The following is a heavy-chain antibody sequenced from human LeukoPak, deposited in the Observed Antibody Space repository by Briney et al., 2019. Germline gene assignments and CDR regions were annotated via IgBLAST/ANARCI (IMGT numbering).Heavy chain of an antibody. V-gene: IGHV3-7*02. D-gene: IGHD3-10*01. CDR1: GFTFSSYW. CDR3: ASIAPGTSYIRK. CDR2: IKQDGSEK. J-gene: IGHJ4*02. Sequence: GGPLRLSRAASGFTFSSYWMSWVRQAPGKGLEWVANIKQDGSEKYYVDSVKGRFTISRDNAKKSLYLQMNSLRAEDTAVYYCASIAPGTSYIRKWGQGTLVTVSS.